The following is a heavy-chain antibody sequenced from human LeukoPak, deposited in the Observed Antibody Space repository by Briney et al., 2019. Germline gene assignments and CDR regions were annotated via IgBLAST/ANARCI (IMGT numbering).Heavy chain of an antibody. CDR3: ARGVAAPDYTSNGYWFDP. J-gene: IGHJ5*02. CDR2: IYYSGST. V-gene: IGHV4-59*01. CDR1: GGSISSYY. D-gene: IGHD2-2*01. Sequence: SETLSLTCTVSGGSISSYYWSWIRQPPGKGLEWIGYIYYSGSTNYNPSLKSRVTISVDTSKNQFSLKLSSVTAADTAVYYCARGVAAPDYTSNGYWFDPWGQGTLVTVSS.